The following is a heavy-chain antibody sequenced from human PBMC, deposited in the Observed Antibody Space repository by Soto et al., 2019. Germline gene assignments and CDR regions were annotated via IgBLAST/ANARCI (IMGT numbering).Heavy chain of an antibody. Sequence: GSLRLSCAASGFIFSNYEVDWVRQAPGKGLEWVSYVSEDSGTMHYADSVKGRFTISRDNSRNTLYLQLNNLRAEDTAVYYCVTGSSGTRGEDFWGPGALVTVSS. J-gene: IGHJ4*02. CDR2: VSEDSGTM. CDR3: VTGSSGTRGEDF. CDR1: GFIFSNYE. D-gene: IGHD3-16*01. V-gene: IGHV3-48*03.